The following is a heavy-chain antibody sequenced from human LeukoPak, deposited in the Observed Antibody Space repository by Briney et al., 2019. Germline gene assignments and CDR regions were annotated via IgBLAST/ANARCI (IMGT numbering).Heavy chain of an antibody. J-gene: IGHJ6*02. Sequence: SETLSLTCTVSGGSISSSSYYWGWIRQPPGKGLEWIGSIYYSGSTYYNPSLKSRVIISVYTSKNQFSLKLTSVTAADTAEYYCARGNVSLWFGELQNYYGMDVWGQGTTVTVSS. D-gene: IGHD3-10*01. CDR3: ARGNVSLWFGELQNYYGMDV. V-gene: IGHV4-39*07. CDR2: IYYSGST. CDR1: GGSISSSSYY.